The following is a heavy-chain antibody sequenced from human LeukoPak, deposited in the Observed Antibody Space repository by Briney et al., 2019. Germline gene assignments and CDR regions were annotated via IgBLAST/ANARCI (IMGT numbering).Heavy chain of an antibody. CDR3: SRGPAYCDYADH. Sequence: GGSLRLSCAASGFTFDDYGMSWVRQAPGKGLEWVSGINWNGGSTGYADSVKGRFTISRDNSGDTLFLQMTSLRVEDTAVYFCSRGPAYCDYADHWGQGTLVTVSS. CDR2: INWNGGST. D-gene: IGHD4-17*01. CDR1: GFTFDDYG. V-gene: IGHV3-20*04. J-gene: IGHJ5*02.